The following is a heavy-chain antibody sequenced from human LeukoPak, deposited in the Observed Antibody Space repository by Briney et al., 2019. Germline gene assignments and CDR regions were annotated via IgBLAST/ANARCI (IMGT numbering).Heavy chain of an antibody. Sequence: SETLSLTCAVYGGSFSGYYWSWIRQPPGKGLEWIGEINHSGSTNYNPSLKSRVTISVDPSKNQFSLKLSSVTAADTAVYYCARHRARGWFDPWGQGTLVTVSS. CDR3: ARHRARGWFDP. CDR2: INHSGST. V-gene: IGHV4-34*01. CDR1: GGSFSGYY. J-gene: IGHJ5*02.